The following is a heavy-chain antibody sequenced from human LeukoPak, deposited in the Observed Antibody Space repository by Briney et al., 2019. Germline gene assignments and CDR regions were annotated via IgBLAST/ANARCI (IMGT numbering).Heavy chain of an antibody. D-gene: IGHD2-2*01. J-gene: IGHJ6*03. CDR1: GFTFSSYA. CDR2: ISGSGGST. CDR3: AKSIVVVPAAIRGHMDV. Sequence: GGSLRLSCAASGFTFSSYAISWLRQAPGKGLEWVSAISGSGGSTYYADSVKGRFTISRDNSKNTLYLQMNSLRAEDTAVYYCAKSIVVVPAAIRGHMDVWGKGTTVTVSS. V-gene: IGHV3-23*01.